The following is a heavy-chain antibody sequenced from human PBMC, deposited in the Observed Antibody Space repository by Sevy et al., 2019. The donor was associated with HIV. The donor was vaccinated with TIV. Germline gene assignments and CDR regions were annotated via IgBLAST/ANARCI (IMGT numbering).Heavy chain of an antibody. CDR2: IKSKTDGGTT. D-gene: IGHD3-22*01. CDR3: TTDKRRDYDSSGYWGQGAFDI. CDR1: GFTFSNAW. Sequence: GGSLRLSCVASGFTFSNAWMSWVRQAPGKGLEWVGRIKSKTDGGTTDYAAPVKGRFTISRDDSKNTLYLQTNSLKTEDTAVYYCTTDKRRDYDSSGYWGQGAFDIWGQGTMVTVSS. V-gene: IGHV3-15*01. J-gene: IGHJ3*02.